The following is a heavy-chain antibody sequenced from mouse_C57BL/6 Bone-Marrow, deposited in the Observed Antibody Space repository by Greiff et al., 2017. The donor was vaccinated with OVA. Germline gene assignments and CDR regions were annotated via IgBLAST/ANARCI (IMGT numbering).Heavy chain of an antibody. CDR3: ARDPNWDVGFAY. V-gene: IGHV1-50*01. CDR1: GYTFTSYW. J-gene: IGHJ3*01. D-gene: IGHD4-1*01. Sequence: VQLVESGAELVKPGASVKLSCKASGYTFTSYWMQWVKQRPGQGLEWIGEIDPSDSYTNYNQKFKGKATLTVDTSSSTAYMQLSSLTSEYSAVYDCARDPNWDVGFAYWGQGTLVTVSA. CDR2: IDPSDSYT.